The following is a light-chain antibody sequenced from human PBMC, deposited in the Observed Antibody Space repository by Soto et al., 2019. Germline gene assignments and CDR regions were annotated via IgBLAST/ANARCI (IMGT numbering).Light chain of an antibody. V-gene: IGLV2-23*01. CDR3: CSYAGSSTWV. Sequence: QSALTQPASVSGSPGQSITISCTGTGSDVANYNLVSWYQQHPGKAPKLMIYEGTKRPSGVSNRFSGSKSGNTASLTISGLQAEDEADYYCCSYAGSSTWVFGGGTKLTVL. CDR2: EGT. J-gene: IGLJ3*02. CDR1: GSDVANYNL.